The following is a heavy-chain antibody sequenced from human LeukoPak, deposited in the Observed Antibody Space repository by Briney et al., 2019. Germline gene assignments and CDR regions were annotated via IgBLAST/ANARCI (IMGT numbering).Heavy chain of an antibody. CDR3: TRGIWVGHRLDYYFDF. CDR2: ISAYNGNT. V-gene: IGHV1-18*01. J-gene: IGHJ4*02. CDR1: GYTFTSYG. Sequence: GASVKVSCKASGYTFTSYGISWVRQAPGQGLEWMGWISAYNGNTNYAQKLQGRVTMTTDTSASTAYMELSSLGSEDTAVYFCTRGIWVGHRLDYYFDFWGQGTLVTVSS. D-gene: IGHD3-16*02.